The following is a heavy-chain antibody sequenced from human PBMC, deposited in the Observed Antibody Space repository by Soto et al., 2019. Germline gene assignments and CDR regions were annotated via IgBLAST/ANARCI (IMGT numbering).Heavy chain of an antibody. D-gene: IGHD3-3*01. CDR2: ISGSGGST. Sequence: GGSLRLSCAASGFTFSSYAMSWVRQAPGKGLEWVSAISGSGGSTYYADSVKGRFTISRDNSKNTLYLQMNSLRAEDTAVYYCAKEYYDFWSGYYDYYYGMDVWGQGTTVTVSS. J-gene: IGHJ6*02. CDR1: GFTFSSYA. V-gene: IGHV3-23*01. CDR3: AKEYYDFWSGYYDYYYGMDV.